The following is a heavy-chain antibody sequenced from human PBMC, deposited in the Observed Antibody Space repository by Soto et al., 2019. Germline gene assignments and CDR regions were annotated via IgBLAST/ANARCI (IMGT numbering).Heavy chain of an antibody. J-gene: IGHJ4*02. V-gene: IGHV1-2*02. CDR3: TREASVVISLDY. CDR2: ISPHGGGA. D-gene: IGHD3-22*01. CDR1: GDTFTDYY. Sequence: ASVKVSGKASGDTFTDYYVHWVGQSPLQGLEWMGWISPHGGGAKYAQNFQGRVTLTTDTSHNTAYMELYSLTSDDTAVYYCTREASVVISLDYWGQGTLVTVSS.